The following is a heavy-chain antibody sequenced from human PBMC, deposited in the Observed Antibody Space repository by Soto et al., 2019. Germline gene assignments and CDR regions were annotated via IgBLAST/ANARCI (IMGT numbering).Heavy chain of an antibody. D-gene: IGHD4-17*01. CDR2: ISAYNGNT. CDR3: ARQRGGDYAVDAFDI. J-gene: IGHJ3*02. CDR1: GYTFTSYG. Sequence: ASVKVSCKASGYTFTSYGISWVRQAPGQGLEWMGWISAYNGNTNYAQKLQGRATMTTDTSTSTAYMELRSLRSDDTAVYYCARQRGGDYAVDAFDIWGQGTMVTVSS. V-gene: IGHV1-18*01.